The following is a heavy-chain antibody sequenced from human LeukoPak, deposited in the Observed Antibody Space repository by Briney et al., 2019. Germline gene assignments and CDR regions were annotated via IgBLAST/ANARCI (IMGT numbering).Heavy chain of an antibody. D-gene: IGHD6-13*01. J-gene: IGHJ4*02. CDR1: GYTFTSYG. V-gene: IGHV1-18*04. CDR2: ISAYNGNT. Sequence: GASVKVSYKASGYTFTSYGISWVRQAPGQGLEWMGWISAYNGNTNYAQKLQGRVTMTTDTSTSTAYMELRSLRSDDTAVYYCARGLYSSSWSHQYYFDYWGQGTLVTVSS. CDR3: ARGLYSSSWSHQYYFDY.